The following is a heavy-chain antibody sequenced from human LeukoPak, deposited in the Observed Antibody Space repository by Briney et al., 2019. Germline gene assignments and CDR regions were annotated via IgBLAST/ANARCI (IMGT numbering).Heavy chain of an antibody. J-gene: IGHJ4*02. Sequence: PLETLSLTCAVYGGSFSGYYWSWIRQPPGKGLEWIGEINHSGSTNYNPSLKSRVTISVDTSKNQFSLKLSSVTAADTAVYLCARGSVYSSSSVFPPFDYWGQGTLVTVSS. V-gene: IGHV4-34*01. D-gene: IGHD6-6*01. CDR2: INHSGST. CDR1: GGSFSGYY. CDR3: ARGSVYSSSSVFPPFDY.